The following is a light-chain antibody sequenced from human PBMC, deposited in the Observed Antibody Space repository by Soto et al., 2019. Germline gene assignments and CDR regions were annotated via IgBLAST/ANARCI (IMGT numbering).Light chain of an antibody. V-gene: IGKV1-5*03. CDR1: QGISSW. J-gene: IGKJ1*01. CDR3: QQYNSFST. CDR2: KTS. Sequence: DIHMTQSRSSVSASVGYRVTITCRASQGISSWLAWYQQKPGKAPKLLIYKTSTLESGVPSRFSGSGSGTEFTLTISGLQPDDFATYYCQQYNSFSTFGQGTKVDIK.